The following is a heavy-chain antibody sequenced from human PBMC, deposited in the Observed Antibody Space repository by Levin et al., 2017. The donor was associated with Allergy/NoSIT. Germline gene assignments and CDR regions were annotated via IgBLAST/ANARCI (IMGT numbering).Heavy chain of an antibody. D-gene: IGHD2-15*01. CDR2: MNPNSGNT. CDR1: GYTFTSYD. V-gene: IGHV1-8*01. Sequence: ASVKVSCKASGYTFTSYDINWVRQATGQGLEWMGWMNPNSGNTGYAQKFQGRVTMTRNTSISTAYMELSSLRSEDTAVYYCARGGVGYCSGNSCLNYWGQGTLVTVSS. J-gene: IGHJ4*02. CDR3: ARGGVGYCSGNSCLNY.